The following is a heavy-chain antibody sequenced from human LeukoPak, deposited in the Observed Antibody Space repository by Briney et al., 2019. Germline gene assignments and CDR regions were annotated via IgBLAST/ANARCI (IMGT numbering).Heavy chain of an antibody. CDR3: AREGLRSFKWFDP. J-gene: IGHJ5*02. Sequence: SVKVSCKASGGTFNIYAISWVRQAPGQGREWMGRIIPIFGIANYAQKFQGRVTITADKSTSTAYMELSSLRSEDTAVYYCAREGLRSFKWFDPWGQGTLVTVSS. CDR2: IIPIFGIA. CDR1: GGTFNIYA. D-gene: IGHD4-17*01. V-gene: IGHV1-69*04.